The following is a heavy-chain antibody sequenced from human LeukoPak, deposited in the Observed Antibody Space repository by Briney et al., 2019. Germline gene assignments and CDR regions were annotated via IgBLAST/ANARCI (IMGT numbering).Heavy chain of an antibody. D-gene: IGHD4-17*01. CDR2: IYHSGST. V-gene: IGHV4-30-2*01. CDR3: AREGRHGDSIIDAFDI. Sequence: SETLSLTCAVPGGSISSGGYSWSWIRQPPGKGLEWIGYIYHSGSTYYNPSLKSRVTISVDRSKNQFSLKLSSVTAADTAVYYCAREGRHGDSIIDAFDIWGQGTMVTVSS. CDR1: GGSISSGGYS. J-gene: IGHJ3*02.